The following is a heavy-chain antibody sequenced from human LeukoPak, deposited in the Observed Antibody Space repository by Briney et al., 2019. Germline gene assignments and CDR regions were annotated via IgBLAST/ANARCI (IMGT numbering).Heavy chain of an antibody. CDR2: TYYRSTWYN. CDR1: GGSVSSNSVT. V-gene: IGHV6-1*01. CDR3: ARVSGRIDP. J-gene: IGHJ5*02. Sequence: SQTLSLTCAISGGSVSSNSVTWNWIRQSPSRGLEWLGRTYYRSTWYNDYAVSVRGRITVNPDTSKNQFSLHLNSVTPEDTAVYYCARVSGRIDPWGQGILVTVSS. D-gene: IGHD2/OR15-2a*01.